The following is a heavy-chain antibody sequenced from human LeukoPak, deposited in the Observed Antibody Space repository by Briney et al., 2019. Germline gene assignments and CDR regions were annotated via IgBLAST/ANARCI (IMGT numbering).Heavy chain of an antibody. J-gene: IGHJ6*02. Sequence: GRSLRLSCAASGFTYSSYAMHWVRQAPGKGLEWVAVISYDGSNKYYADSVKGRFTISRDNSKNTLYLQMNSLRAEDTAVYYCARDFYVWGQGTTVTVSS. D-gene: IGHD3-3*01. CDR2: ISYDGSNK. CDR1: GFTYSSYA. CDR3: ARDFYV. V-gene: IGHV3-30-3*01.